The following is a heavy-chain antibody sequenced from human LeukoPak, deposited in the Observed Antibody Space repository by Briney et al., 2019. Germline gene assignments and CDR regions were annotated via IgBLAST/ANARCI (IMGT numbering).Heavy chain of an antibody. Sequence: GGSLRLSCAASGFTFSSYAMSWVRQAPGKGLEWLSVISYDGSNEHFADSVKGRFTISRDNSKDTLYLQMNSLRAEDTAVYYCAAAMSRYYYYGMDVWGLGTTVTVSS. CDR3: AAAMSRYYYYGMDV. CDR2: ISYDGSNE. CDR1: GFTFSSYA. D-gene: IGHD6-25*01. J-gene: IGHJ6*02. V-gene: IGHV3-30*04.